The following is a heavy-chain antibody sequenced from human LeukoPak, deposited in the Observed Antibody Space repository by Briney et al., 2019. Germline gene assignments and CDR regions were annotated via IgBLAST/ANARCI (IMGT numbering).Heavy chain of an antibody. D-gene: IGHD3-9*01. CDR2: INHSGST. CDR1: GFTFSDYY. CDR3: ARLSNYDILTGYSTIGYFDY. V-gene: IGHV4-34*01. Sequence: GSLRLSCAASGFTFSDYYMSWIRQPPGKGLEWIGEINHSGSTNYNPSLKSRVTISVDTSKDQFSLKLSSVTAADTAVYYCARLSNYDILTGYSTIGYFDYWGQGTLVTVSS. J-gene: IGHJ4*02.